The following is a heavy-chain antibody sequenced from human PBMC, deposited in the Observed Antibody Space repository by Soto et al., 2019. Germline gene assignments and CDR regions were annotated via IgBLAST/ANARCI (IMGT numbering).Heavy chain of an antibody. CDR3: ARDERATVVSA. D-gene: IGHD2-15*01. Sequence: SVKVSCKASGGTVSSYSISWVRQAPGQGLEWMGGIIPIFGTANYAQKFQGRVTITADESTSTAYMELSSLRSEDTAGYYCARDERATVVSAWGQGTLVTVSS. CDR2: IIPIFGTA. J-gene: IGHJ4*02. V-gene: IGHV1-69*13. CDR1: GGTVSSYS.